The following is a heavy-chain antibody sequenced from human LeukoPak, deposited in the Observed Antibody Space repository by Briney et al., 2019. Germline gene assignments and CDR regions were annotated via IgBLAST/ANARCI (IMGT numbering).Heavy chain of an antibody. CDR2: IYYSGST. Sequence: KPSETLSLTCTVSGGSISSSSYYWGWIRQPPGKGLKWIGSIYYSGSTYYNPSLKSRVTISVDTSKNQFSLKLSSVTAADTAVYYCASAGDYYDSSGYLWGQGTLVTVSS. CDR3: ASAGDYYDSSGYL. D-gene: IGHD3-22*01. J-gene: IGHJ4*02. CDR1: GGSISSSSYY. V-gene: IGHV4-39*07.